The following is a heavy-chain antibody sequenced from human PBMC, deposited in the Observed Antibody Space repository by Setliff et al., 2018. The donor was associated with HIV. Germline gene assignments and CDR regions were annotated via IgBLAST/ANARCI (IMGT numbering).Heavy chain of an antibody. J-gene: IGHJ3*01. D-gene: IGHD3-3*01. CDR1: GDSVSGYY. Sequence: LSLTCAVSGDSVSGYYWSWIRQPAGRGLEWIGRVHNSAGSNYNPSLKSRVTMSVDTSKNQLSLKMTAVSAADTAVYYCARYRIEVLADGPHDFFDFWGRGIMVTVSS. CDR2: VHNSAGS. V-gene: IGHV4-59*10. CDR3: ARYRIEVLADGPHDFFDF.